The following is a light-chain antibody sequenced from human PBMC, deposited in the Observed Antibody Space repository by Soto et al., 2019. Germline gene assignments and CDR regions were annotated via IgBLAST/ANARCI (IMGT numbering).Light chain of an antibody. J-gene: IGKJ5*01. Sequence: AIRMTQSPSSLSASIGDTVTITCRASQDIGSVLACYQQKPGTAPKVLISGASDLHGGVPSRFSGSGSRTDFTLTISSLQPEDFATYYCQQRHSYPITVGQGTRL. CDR2: GAS. CDR1: QDIGSV. V-gene: IGKV1-8*01. CDR3: QQRHSYPIT.